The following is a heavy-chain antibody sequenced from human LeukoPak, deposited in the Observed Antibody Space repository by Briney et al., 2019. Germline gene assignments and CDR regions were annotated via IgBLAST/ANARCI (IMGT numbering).Heavy chain of an antibody. J-gene: IGHJ4*02. V-gene: IGHV4-34*01. Sequence: SETLSLTCAVYGGSFSGYYWSWIRQPPGKGLEWIGEINHSGSTNYNPSLKSRVTISVDTSKNQFSLKLTSVTAADTAVYYCAILNYGDSGRYFDYWGQGTLVTVSS. D-gene: IGHD4-17*01. CDR1: GGSFSGYY. CDR2: INHSGST. CDR3: AILNYGDSGRYFDY.